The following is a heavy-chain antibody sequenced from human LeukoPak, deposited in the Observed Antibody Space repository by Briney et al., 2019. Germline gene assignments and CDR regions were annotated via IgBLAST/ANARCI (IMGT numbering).Heavy chain of an antibody. CDR3: ARGRPEDY. V-gene: IGHV3-48*02. Sequence: GSLRLSCAASGFTFSSSSMNWVRQAPGKGPEWIPYIGVTSSIVYYSDSVKGRFTISRDNAENSLYLQMNSLRDEDTAVYYCARGRPEDYWGQGTLVTVSS. D-gene: IGHD2-2*01. CDR1: GFTFSSSS. CDR2: IGVTSSIV. J-gene: IGHJ4*02.